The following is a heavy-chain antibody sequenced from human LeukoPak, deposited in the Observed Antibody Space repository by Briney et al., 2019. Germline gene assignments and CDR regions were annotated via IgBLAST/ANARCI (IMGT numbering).Heavy chain of an antibody. V-gene: IGHV4-30-2*01. CDR1: GGSISSGGYY. D-gene: IGHD3-3*01. CDR3: ARAWPVWSGETLGEYYFDY. CDR2: IYHSGST. J-gene: IGHJ4*02. Sequence: PSETLSLTCTVSGGSISSGGYYWSWIRQPPGKGLEWIGYIYHSGSTYYNPSLKSRVTISVDRSKNQFSLKLSSVTAADTAVYYCARAWPVWSGETLGEYYFDYWGQGTLVTVSS.